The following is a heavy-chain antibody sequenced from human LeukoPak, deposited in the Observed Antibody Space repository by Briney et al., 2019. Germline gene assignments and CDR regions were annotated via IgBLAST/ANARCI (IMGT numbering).Heavy chain of an antibody. CDR1: GFTFSSYD. Sequence: GGSLRLSCAASGFTFSSYDMNWVRQAPGKGPEWVSYISHSGLTKYYADSVKGRFTISRDNAGNSLFLQISSLRAEDTAVYCCTRDRPWQAFDYWGQGTLVTVSS. D-gene: IGHD5-12*01. V-gene: IGHV3-48*03. J-gene: IGHJ4*02. CDR2: ISHSGLTK. CDR3: TRDRPWQAFDY.